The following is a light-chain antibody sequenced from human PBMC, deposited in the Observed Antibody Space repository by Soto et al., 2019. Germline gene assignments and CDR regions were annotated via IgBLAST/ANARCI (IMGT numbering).Light chain of an antibody. CDR3: GAWDSSLSVVL. Sequence: QSVLTQPPSASGTPGQRVTISCSGSSSNIGRNFVSWYQQLPGTAPKLLIYDNNKRPSGIPDRFSGSKSGTSATLGITGLQTGDEADYYCGAWDSSLSVVLFGGGTKVTVL. J-gene: IGLJ2*01. CDR1: SSNIGRNF. CDR2: DNN. V-gene: IGLV1-51*01.